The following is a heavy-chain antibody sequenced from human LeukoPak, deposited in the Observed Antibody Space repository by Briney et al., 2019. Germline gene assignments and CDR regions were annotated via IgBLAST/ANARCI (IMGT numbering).Heavy chain of an antibody. CDR1: GSKFDDYG. D-gene: IGHD3-22*01. V-gene: IGHV3-21*01. CDR3: ARSYYDSSGYPNFDY. CDR2: ISSSSSYI. J-gene: IGHJ4*02. Sequence: GGSLRLSCAASGSKFDDYGMHWVRQAPGKGLEWVSFISSSSSYIYYADSVKGRFTISRDNAKNSLYLQMNSLRAEDTAVYYCARSYYDSSGYPNFDYWGQGTLVTVSS.